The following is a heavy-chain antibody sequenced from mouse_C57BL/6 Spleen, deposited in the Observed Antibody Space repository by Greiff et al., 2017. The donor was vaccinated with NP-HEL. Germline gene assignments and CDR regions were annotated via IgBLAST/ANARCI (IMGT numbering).Heavy chain of an antibody. CDR1: GFTFSSYT. V-gene: IGHV5-9*01. Sequence: EVQGVESGGGLVKPGGSLKLSCAASGFTFSSYTMSWVRQTPEKRLEWVATISGGGGNTYYPDSVKGRFTISRDNAKNTLYLQMSSLRSEDTALYYWARQDGYWYFDVWGTGTTVTVSS. CDR2: ISGGGGNT. D-gene: IGHD2-3*01. CDR3: ARQDGYWYFDV. J-gene: IGHJ1*03.